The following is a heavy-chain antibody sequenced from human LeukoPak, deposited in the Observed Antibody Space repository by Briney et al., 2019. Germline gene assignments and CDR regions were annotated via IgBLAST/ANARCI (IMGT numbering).Heavy chain of an antibody. V-gene: IGHV3-43*01. CDR1: GFTFDDYI. CDR3: ARDRVRSGYSYGLFDY. Sequence: GGSLRLSCAASGFTFDDYIMHWVRQAPGKGLEWVSLVSWDGDTTYYADSVKGRFTISRDNSKNSLYLQMNSLRSEDTAVYYCARDRVRSGYSYGLFDYWGQGTLVTVSS. D-gene: IGHD5-18*01. CDR2: VSWDGDTT. J-gene: IGHJ4*02.